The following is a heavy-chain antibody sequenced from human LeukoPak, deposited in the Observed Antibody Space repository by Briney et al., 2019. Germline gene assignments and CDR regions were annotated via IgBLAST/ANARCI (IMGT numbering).Heavy chain of an antibody. CDR3: ASVIGDDFWSGSDWFDP. CDR1: GGSISSSSYY. V-gene: IGHV4-39*07. CDR2: IYYSGST. D-gene: IGHD3-3*01. Sequence: NSSETLSLTCTVSGGSISSSSYYWGWIRQPPGKGLEWIGSIYYSGSTYYNPSLKSRVTISVDKSKNQFSLKLSSVTAADTAVYYCASVIGDDFWSGSDWFDPWGQGTLVTVSS. J-gene: IGHJ5*02.